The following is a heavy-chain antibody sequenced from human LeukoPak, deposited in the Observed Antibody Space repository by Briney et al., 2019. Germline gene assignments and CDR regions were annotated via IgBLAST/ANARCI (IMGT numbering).Heavy chain of an antibody. CDR3: AKDPSADWGNPFDY. J-gene: IGHJ4*01. Sequence: ASVKVSSTPSVYTFTIYGISWVRQAPGQGLEWMGRIIAYNGDTNYAQKLQGRVTMTIDVSTSTAYMELRSLRSDDTAVYFCAKDPSADWGNPFDYWGQGTLVTVSS. CDR2: IIAYNGDT. D-gene: IGHD3-16*01. V-gene: IGHV1-18*01. CDR1: VYTFTIYG.